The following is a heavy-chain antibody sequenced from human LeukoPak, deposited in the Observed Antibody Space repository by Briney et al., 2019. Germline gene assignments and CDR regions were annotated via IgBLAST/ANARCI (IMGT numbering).Heavy chain of an antibody. CDR2: IYHSGST. J-gene: IGHJ4*02. Sequence: SETLSLTCTVSGYSISSGYYWGWIRQPPGKGLEWIGSIYHSGSTYYNPSLKSRVTISVDTSKNQFSLKLSSVTVADTAVYYCAREEDYDFWSGYWNYFDYWGQGTLVTVSS. CDR3: AREEDYDFWSGYWNYFDY. CDR1: GYSISSGYY. V-gene: IGHV4-38-2*02. D-gene: IGHD3-3*01.